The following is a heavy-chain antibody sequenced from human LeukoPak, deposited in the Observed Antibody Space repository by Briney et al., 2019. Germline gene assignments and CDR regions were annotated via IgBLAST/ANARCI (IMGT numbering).Heavy chain of an antibody. CDR3: AKDRNYYDSSGQPDY. D-gene: IGHD3-22*01. CDR2: ISWNSGSI. V-gene: IGHV3-9*01. Sequence: GGSLRLSCAASGFTFDDYAMHWVRQAPGKGLEWVSGISWNSGSIGYADSVKGRFTISRDNAKNSLYLQMNSLRAEDTALYYCAKDRNYYDSSGQPDYWGQGTLVTVSS. J-gene: IGHJ4*02. CDR1: GFTFDDYA.